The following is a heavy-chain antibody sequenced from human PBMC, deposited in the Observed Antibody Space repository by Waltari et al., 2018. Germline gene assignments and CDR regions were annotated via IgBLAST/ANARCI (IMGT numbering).Heavy chain of an antibody. J-gene: IGHJ4*02. V-gene: IGHV3-7*01. D-gene: IGHD2-2*01. CDR1: GFIFRTYW. CDR3: ARVVRYCSSTSCFYFDY. Sequence: EVQVVESGGGLVQPGGSLRLSCAASGFIFRTYWMSWVRQAPGKELEWGANIRQDGSEEYYVDSVKCRFTISRDNAKNSLYLQMNSLRAEDTAVYYCARVVRYCSSTSCFYFDYWGQGTLVTVSS. CDR2: IRQDGSEE.